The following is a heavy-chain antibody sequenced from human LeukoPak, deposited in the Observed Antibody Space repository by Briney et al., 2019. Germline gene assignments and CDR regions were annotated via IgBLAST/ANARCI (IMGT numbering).Heavy chain of an antibody. D-gene: IGHD5-24*01. Sequence: GASVKVSCKVSGYTLTELSMHWVRQAPGKGLEWMGGFDPEDGETIYAQKFQGRVTMTEDTSTDTAYMELSSLRSEDTAVYYCATGDPGDARWGLQRIWGQGTLVTVSS. CDR2: FDPEDGET. J-gene: IGHJ4*02. V-gene: IGHV1-24*01. CDR3: ATGDPGDARWGLQRI. CDR1: GYTLTELS.